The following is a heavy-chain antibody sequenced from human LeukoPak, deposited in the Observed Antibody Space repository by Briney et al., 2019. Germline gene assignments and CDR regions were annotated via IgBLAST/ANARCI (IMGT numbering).Heavy chain of an antibody. Sequence: SETLSLTCTVSGGSISSYYWSWIRQPPGKGLEWIGYIYYSGSTNYNPSLKSRVTISVDTSKNQFSLKLSSVTAADTAVYYCARVNSGSYYYYYYYGMDVWGQGTTVTVSS. J-gene: IGHJ6*02. CDR1: GGSISSYY. CDR3: ARVNSGSYYYYYYYGMDV. D-gene: IGHD1-26*01. V-gene: IGHV4-59*08. CDR2: IYYSGST.